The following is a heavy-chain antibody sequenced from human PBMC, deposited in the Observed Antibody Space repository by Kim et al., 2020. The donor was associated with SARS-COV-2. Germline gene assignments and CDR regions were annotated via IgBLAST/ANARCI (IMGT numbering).Heavy chain of an antibody. CDR2: NYHGGST. V-gene: IGHV4-31*03. CDR1: GGSIRGGGYY. J-gene: IGHJ2*01. D-gene: IGHD3-10*01. Sequence: SETLSLTCSVSGGSIRGGGYYWSWIRHHPGKGLEWLGYNYHGGSTSYNPSLNSRVSMSLDTSNNQFSLMLTSVTAADTAVYYCVAGANWFFDLGGRG. CDR3: VAGANWFFDL.